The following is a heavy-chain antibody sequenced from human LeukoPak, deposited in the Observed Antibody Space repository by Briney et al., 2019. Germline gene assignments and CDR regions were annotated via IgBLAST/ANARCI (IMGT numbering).Heavy chain of an antibody. CDR2: ISAYNGNT. CDR1: GYTFTSYG. CDR3: ARDREVDTAMTAAGDY. V-gene: IGHV1-18*01. D-gene: IGHD5-18*01. J-gene: IGHJ4*02. Sequence: ASVKVSCKASGYTFTSYGISWVRQAPGQGLEWMGWISAYNGNTNYAQKLQGRVTMTTDISTSTAYMELRSLRSDDTAVYYCARDREVDTAMTAAGDYWGQGTLVTVSS.